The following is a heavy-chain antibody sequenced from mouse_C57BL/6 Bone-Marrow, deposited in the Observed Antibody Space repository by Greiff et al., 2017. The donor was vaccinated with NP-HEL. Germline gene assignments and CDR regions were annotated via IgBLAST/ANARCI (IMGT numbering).Heavy chain of an antibody. D-gene: IGHD2-3*01. CDR3: ARSGYYSFAY. Sequence: EVQGVESGGGLVKPGGSLKLSCAASGFTFSSYAMSWVRQTPEKRLEWVATISDGGSYTYYPDNVKGRFTISRDNAKNNLYLQMSHLKSEDTAMYYCARSGYYSFAYWGQGTLVTVSA. CDR1: GFTFSSYA. V-gene: IGHV5-4*01. J-gene: IGHJ3*01. CDR2: ISDGGSYT.